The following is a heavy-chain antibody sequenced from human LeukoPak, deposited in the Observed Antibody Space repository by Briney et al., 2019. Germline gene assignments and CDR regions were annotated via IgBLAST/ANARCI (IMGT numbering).Heavy chain of an antibody. D-gene: IGHD3-10*01. CDR3: ARGKRGITMGRVYYFDY. CDR2: IKQDGSEK. V-gene: IGHV3-7*01. CDR1: GFTFSSYW. Sequence: GGSLRLSCAASGFTFSSYWMSWVRQAPGKGLEWVANIKQDGSEKYYVDSVKGRFTISRDNAKNSLYLQMNSLRAEDTAVYYCARGKRGITMGRVYYFDYWGQGTLVTVSS. J-gene: IGHJ4*02.